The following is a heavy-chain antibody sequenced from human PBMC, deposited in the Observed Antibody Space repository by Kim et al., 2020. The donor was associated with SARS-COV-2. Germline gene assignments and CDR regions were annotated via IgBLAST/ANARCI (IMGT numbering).Heavy chain of an antibody. Sequence: GGSLRLSCAASGFTVTGNYMNWVRQAPGKGLEWLSVIYGGGSTYYADSVKDRFTISRDNSKNPLYLQMDSLRAEDTAVYYCARGGPYVSSRAFVIWGQG. V-gene: IGHV3-66*01. CDR3: ARGGPYVSSRAFVI. CDR2: IYGGGST. D-gene: IGHD3-16*01. CDR1: GFTVTGNY. J-gene: IGHJ3*02.